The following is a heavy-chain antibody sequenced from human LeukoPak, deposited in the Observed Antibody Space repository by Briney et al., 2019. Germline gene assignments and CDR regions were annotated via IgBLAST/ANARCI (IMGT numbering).Heavy chain of an antibody. Sequence: PGGSLRLSCAAPGFTFSDTYMSWIRQAPGKGLEWVSYISSSASTIYYTDSVKGRFTISRDNAKNSLYLQLNSLRAEDTAVYYCARGLRWNDYWGQGTLVAVSS. D-gene: IGHD4-23*01. J-gene: IGHJ4*02. CDR3: ARGLRWNDY. V-gene: IGHV3-11*04. CDR1: GFTFSDTY. CDR2: ISSSASTI.